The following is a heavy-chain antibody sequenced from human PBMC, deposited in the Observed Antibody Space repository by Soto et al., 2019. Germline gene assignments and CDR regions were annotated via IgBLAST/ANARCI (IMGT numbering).Heavy chain of an antibody. Sequence: ASVKVSCKASEGTFSSYAISWVRQAPGQGLEWMGGIIPILGTANYAQKFQGRVTITADESTSTAYMELSSLRSEDTAVYYCARGGVDTAMVTSRLPYYYYGMDVWGQGTTVTVSS. CDR3: ARGGVDTAMVTSRLPYYYYGMDV. CDR2: IIPILGTA. CDR1: EGTFSSYA. J-gene: IGHJ6*02. V-gene: IGHV1-69*13. D-gene: IGHD5-18*01.